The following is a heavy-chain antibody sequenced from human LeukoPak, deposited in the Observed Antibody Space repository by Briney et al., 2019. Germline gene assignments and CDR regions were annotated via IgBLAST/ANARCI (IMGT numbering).Heavy chain of an antibody. CDR1: GFPFSSND. D-gene: IGHD1-26*01. CDR3: ARDQAGSSSY. CDR2: IISLSGTR. V-gene: IGHV3-48*04. Sequence: GGPLRLSFAASGFPFSSNDMHWVRRAPGKGLQWVSFIISLSGTRDYTDSVKGRFTISRDNAKNSLYLHMNSLSAEDTAVYYCARDQAGSSSYWGHGSLVTAS. J-gene: IGHJ4*01.